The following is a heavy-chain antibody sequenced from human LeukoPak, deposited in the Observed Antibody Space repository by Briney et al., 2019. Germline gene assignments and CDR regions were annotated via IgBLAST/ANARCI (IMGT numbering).Heavy chain of an antibody. J-gene: IGHJ4*02. Sequence: GGSLRLSCAASGFTFSSYGMHWVRQAPGKGLEWVAFIRYDGSNKYYADSVKGRFTITRDNSKNTLYLQMNSLRAEDTAVYYCAKDPVYDSSGYGDYWGQGTLVTVSS. D-gene: IGHD3-22*01. V-gene: IGHV3-30*02. CDR1: GFTFSSYG. CDR2: IRYDGSNK. CDR3: AKDPVYDSSGYGDY.